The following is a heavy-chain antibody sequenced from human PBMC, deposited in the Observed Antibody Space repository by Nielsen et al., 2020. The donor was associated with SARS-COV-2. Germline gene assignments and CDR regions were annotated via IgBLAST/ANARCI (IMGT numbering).Heavy chain of an antibody. D-gene: IGHD3-10*01. J-gene: IGHJ6*02. V-gene: IGHV4-34*01. Sequence: WIRQPPGKGLEWIGEINHSGSTNYNPSLKSRVTISVDTSKSQFSLKLSSVTAADTAVYYCARGSISMVRGVIQNYYYYYGMDVWGQGTTVTVSS. CDR3: ARGSISMVRGVIQNYYYYYGMDV. CDR2: INHSGST.